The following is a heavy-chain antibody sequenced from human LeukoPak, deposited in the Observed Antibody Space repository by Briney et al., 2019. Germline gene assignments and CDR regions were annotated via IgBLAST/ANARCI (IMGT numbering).Heavy chain of an antibody. CDR3: AKEGYSSSWWGGAFDI. J-gene: IGHJ3*02. CDR2: IWYDGSNK. V-gene: IGHV3-33*06. CDR1: GFTFSSYG. Sequence: GGSLRLSCAASGFTFSSYGMHWVRQAPGKGLEWVAVIWYDGSNKYYADSVKGRFTISRDNSKNTLYLQMNSLGAEDAAVYYCAKEGYSSSWWGGAFDIWGQGTMVTASS. D-gene: IGHD6-13*01.